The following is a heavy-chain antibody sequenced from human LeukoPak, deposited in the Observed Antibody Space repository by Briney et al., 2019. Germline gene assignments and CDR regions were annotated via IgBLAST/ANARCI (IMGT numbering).Heavy chain of an antibody. Sequence: GGSLRLSCAASGFTFSSYGMHWVRQAPGKGLEWVAVIWYDGSNKYYADSVKGRFTISRDNSKNTLYLQMNSLRVEDTAMYYCAKDIGGRLLPEEWGQGTLVTVST. V-gene: IGHV3-33*06. J-gene: IGHJ4*02. CDR2: IWYDGSNK. CDR3: AKDIGGRLLPEE. CDR1: GFTFSSYG. D-gene: IGHD1-26*01.